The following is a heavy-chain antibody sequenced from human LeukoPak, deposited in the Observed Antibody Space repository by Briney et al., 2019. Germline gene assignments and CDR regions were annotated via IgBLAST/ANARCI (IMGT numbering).Heavy chain of an antibody. CDR1: GFTFSSYE. D-gene: IGHD3-22*01. CDR3: ARNEDYSDSTGYYSTFYLDS. Sequence: PGGSLRLSCAASGFTFSSYEMNWVRQAPGKGLEWVSYISSSGSTIYYADSVKGRFTISRDNAKNSLYLQMKSLRAEDTAVYYCARNEDYSDSTGYYSTFYLDSWGQGTLVTVSS. CDR2: ISSSGSTI. V-gene: IGHV3-48*03. J-gene: IGHJ4*02.